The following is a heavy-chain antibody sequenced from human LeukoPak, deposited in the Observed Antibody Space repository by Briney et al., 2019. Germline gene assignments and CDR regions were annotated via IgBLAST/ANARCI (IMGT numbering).Heavy chain of an antibody. D-gene: IGHD1-1*01. Sequence: GGSLRLSCAASGFTFDEYAMHWVRQAPGRGLEWVSGISYSSETIVYGDSVKGRFTISRDSTKNSLYLQMNSLRAEDTALYYCAKDRGGSSQLGDAFDVWGQGTMVSVSS. CDR2: ISYSSETI. CDR3: AKDRGGSSQLGDAFDV. V-gene: IGHV3-9*01. J-gene: IGHJ3*01. CDR1: GFTFDEYA.